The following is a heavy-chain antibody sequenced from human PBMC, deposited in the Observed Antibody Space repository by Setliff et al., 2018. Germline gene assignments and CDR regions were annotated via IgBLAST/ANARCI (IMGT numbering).Heavy chain of an antibody. CDR3: ARSIAAAATKF. CDR2: IFSKGST. D-gene: IGHD6-25*01. Sequence: SETLSLTCTVSGGSISSYYWSWIRQPPGKGLEWIGQIFSKGSTNTNPSLMSRVTISMDTSKNQFSLRLTSMTAADTGVYYCARSIAAAATKFWGQGTAVTVSS. CDR1: GGSISSYY. J-gene: IGHJ4*02. V-gene: IGHV4-4*09.